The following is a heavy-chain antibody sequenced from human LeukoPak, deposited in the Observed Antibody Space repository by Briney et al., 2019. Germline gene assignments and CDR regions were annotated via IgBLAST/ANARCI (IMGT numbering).Heavy chain of an antibody. J-gene: IGHJ4*02. CDR2: INPNSGGT. CDR1: GYTFTSYG. Sequence: ASVKVSCKASGYTFTSYGISWVRQAPGQGLEWMGWINPNSGGTNYAQKFQGRATMTRDTSISTAYMELSRLRSDDTAVYYCARDRGPVDSSSWYIDYWGQGTLVTVSS. V-gene: IGHV1-2*02. CDR3: ARDRGPVDSSSWYIDY. D-gene: IGHD6-13*01.